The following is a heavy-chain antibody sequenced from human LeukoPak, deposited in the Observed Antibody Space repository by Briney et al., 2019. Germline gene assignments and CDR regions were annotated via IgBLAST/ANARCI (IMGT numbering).Heavy chain of an antibody. Sequence: SETLSLTCSVSGGSVTSNFWTWIRQAAGKGLEWIGRVSTRGTTNYNPSLKSRLTLSIDAPNNQFSLRLDFVTAADTAVYYCARVGYYGSGSYIGQPARGGPTNYYFDYWGQGTLVTVSS. CDR3: ARVGYYGSGSYIGQPARGGPTNYYFDY. J-gene: IGHJ4*02. V-gene: IGHV4-4*07. D-gene: IGHD3-10*01. CDR1: GGSVTSNF. CDR2: VSTRGTT.